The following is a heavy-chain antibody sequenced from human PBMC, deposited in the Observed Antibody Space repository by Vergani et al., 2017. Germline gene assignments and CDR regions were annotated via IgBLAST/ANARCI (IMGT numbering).Heavy chain of an antibody. J-gene: IGHJ5*02. CDR3: AGDTHSWQRADR. D-gene: IGHD6-13*01. V-gene: IGHV4-31*03. CDR1: GDSISSGVYY. CDR2: LSTTGGA. Sequence: QVQLQESGPGLVKPSQTLSLTCSVSGDSISSGVYYWNWIRQHPGKGLEWIGSLSTTGGAPHASHNPSLKRRVSISVDTSKSQFSLRLTSVTAADSAIYYXAGDTHSWQRADRWGQGLLVSVSS.